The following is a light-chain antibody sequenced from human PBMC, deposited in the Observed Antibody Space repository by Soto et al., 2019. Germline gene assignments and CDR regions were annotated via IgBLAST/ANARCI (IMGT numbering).Light chain of an antibody. Sequence: VLTQSPAILSLSPGETATLFCRASQSVNNYLAWYQQRPGQAPRLVIYDSSRRATGIPARFSASGSGTDFTLTISSLEPQDFAVYYLQQRRVLPVMFGGGTKVDIK. V-gene: IGKV3-11*01. CDR1: QSVNNY. CDR3: QQRRVLPVM. CDR2: DSS. J-gene: IGKJ4*02.